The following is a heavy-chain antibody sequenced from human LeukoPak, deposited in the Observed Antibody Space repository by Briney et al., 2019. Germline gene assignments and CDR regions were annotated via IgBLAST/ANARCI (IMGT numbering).Heavy chain of an antibody. J-gene: IGHJ1*01. CDR3: ARGWMTTVTSSEYFQH. D-gene: IGHD4-17*01. CDR2: IVGTGVSR. CDR1: GFTFSSHA. V-gene: IGHV3-23*01. Sequence: PGGSLRLSCAASGFTFSSHAMSWVRQAPGKGLEWVSSIVGTGVSRDYADSVKGRFTISRDNSKNTLYLQMNSLRGEDTAVYYCARGWMTTVTSSEYFQHWGQGTLVTVSS.